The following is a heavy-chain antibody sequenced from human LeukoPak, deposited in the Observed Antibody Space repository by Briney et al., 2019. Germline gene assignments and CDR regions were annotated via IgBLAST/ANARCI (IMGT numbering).Heavy chain of an antibody. CDR2: ITYDGSNK. CDR3: AKELIVGAGDY. CDR1: GFTFSSYG. D-gene: IGHD1-26*01. Sequence: GRSLRLSCAASGFTFSSYGMHWVRQAPGKGLEWVAVITYDGSNKYYADSVKGRFTISRDNSKNTLYLQMNSLRAEDTAVYYCAKELIVGAGDYWGQGTLVTVSS. V-gene: IGHV3-30*18. J-gene: IGHJ4*02.